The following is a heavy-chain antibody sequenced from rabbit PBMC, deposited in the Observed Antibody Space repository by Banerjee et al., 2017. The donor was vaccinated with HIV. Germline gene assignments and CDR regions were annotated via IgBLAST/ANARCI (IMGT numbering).Heavy chain of an antibody. V-gene: IGHV1S40*01. CDR2: IDTSDGDT. Sequence: QSLEESGGDLVKPGASLTLTCTASAFSFSSNWICWVRQAPGKGLEWIACIDTSDGDTDYANWPKGRFTISKASSTTVTLKMTSLTAADTATYFCARNYVNVFDPWGPGTLVTVS. CDR1: AFSFSSNW. J-gene: IGHJ2*01. CDR3: ARNYVNVFDP. D-gene: IGHD1-1*01.